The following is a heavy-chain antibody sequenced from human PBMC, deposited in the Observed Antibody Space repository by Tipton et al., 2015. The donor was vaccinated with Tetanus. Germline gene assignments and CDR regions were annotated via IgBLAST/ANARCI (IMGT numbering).Heavy chain of an antibody. CDR2: IYYSGST. J-gene: IGHJ4*02. V-gene: IGHV4-59*01. CDR3: ARDRLTQYSSGWMVFDY. CDR1: GGSISSYY. D-gene: IGHD6-19*01. Sequence: GLVKPSETLSLTCTVSGGSISSYYWSWIRQPPGKGLEWIGYIYYSGSTNYNPSLKSRVTIAVDTSKNQFSLKLSSVTAADTAVYYCARDRLTQYSSGWMVFDYWGQGTLVTVSS.